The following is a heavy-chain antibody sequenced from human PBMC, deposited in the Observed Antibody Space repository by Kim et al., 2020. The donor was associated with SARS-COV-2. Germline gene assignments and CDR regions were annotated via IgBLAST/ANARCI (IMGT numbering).Heavy chain of an antibody. CDR2: ITSSGGST. V-gene: IGHV3-64D*08. CDR1: GFTFSSYG. Sequence: GGSLRLSCSASGFTFSSYGMYWVRQAPGKGLESVSGITSSGGSTHYADSVKGRFTISRDNSKNTLYLQMSNLRTEDTAMYYCVRRSGYCTATGCTPFACWGQGTLVTVSS. J-gene: IGHJ4*02. CDR3: VRRSGYCTATGCTPFAC. D-gene: IGHD2-8*02.